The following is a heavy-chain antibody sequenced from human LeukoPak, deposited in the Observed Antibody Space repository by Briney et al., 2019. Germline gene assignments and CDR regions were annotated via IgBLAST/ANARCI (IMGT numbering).Heavy chain of an antibody. CDR1: GGSISSSSYY. Sequence: SETLSLTCTVSGGSISSSSYYWGWIRQPPGKGLEWIGSIYYSGSTYYNPSLKSRVTISVDTSKNQFSLKLSSVTAADTAVYYCARDFSVGGFDPWGQGTLVTVSS. CDR3: ARDFSVGGFDP. V-gene: IGHV4-39*07. CDR2: IYYSGST. J-gene: IGHJ5*02. D-gene: IGHD3-10*01.